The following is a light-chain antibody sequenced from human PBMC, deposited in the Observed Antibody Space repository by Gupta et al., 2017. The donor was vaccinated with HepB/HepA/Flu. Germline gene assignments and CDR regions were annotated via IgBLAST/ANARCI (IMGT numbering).Light chain of an antibody. V-gene: IGLV2-11*01. J-gene: IGLJ2*01. Sequence: QSALTQPRSVSGSPGQSVTISCTGTSSDVGGYNYNYVSWYQQHPGKAPKLMIYDVIKRPSGVPDRFSGSKSGNTASLTISGLQAEDEADYYCCSYAGNYTVVFVGGTKLTVL. CDR1: SSDVGGYNYNY. CDR3: CSYAGNYTVV. CDR2: DVI.